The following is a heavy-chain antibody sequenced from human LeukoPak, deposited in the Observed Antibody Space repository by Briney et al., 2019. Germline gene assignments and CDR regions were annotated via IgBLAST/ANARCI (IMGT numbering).Heavy chain of an antibody. CDR3: LTTGSTRGELTVDY. Sequence: SETLSLTCTVSGGSISSYYWSWIRQPPGKGLDWIGYIYYSGSTNYNPSLESRVTISVDTSKNQFSLKLSSVTAADTAVYYCLTTGSTRGELTVDYWGQGTLVTVSS. D-gene: IGHD1-26*01. J-gene: IGHJ4*02. CDR2: IYYSGST. CDR1: GGSISSYY. V-gene: IGHV4-59*01.